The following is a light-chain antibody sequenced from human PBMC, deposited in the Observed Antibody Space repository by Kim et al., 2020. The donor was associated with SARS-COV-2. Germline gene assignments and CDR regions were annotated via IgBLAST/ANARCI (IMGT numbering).Light chain of an antibody. CDR2: GAS. CDR1: RVVSSY. Sequence: LTPEEGAHPSSGTKRVVSSYLAWYHQKPGQAPRLLIYGASSRATGIPARFSGSGSGTDFTLTISRLEPEDFAVYYCQQRSNSPPTFGGGTKVDIK. J-gene: IGKJ4*01. CDR3: QQRSNSPPT. V-gene: IGKV3-11*01.